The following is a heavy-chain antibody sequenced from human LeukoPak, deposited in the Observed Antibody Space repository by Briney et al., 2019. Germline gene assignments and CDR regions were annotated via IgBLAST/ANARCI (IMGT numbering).Heavy chain of an antibody. D-gene: IGHD2-15*01. CDR1: GFTFSTYA. V-gene: IGHV3-23*01. J-gene: IGHJ1*01. Sequence: GGSLRLSCAASGFTFSTYAMNWVRQAPGKGLEWVSVIGGSGSYTYYADSVKGRFTISSDNSKNTLYLQMNSLRADDTAVYYCAKEGAGSSNRYFQHWGQGTLVTVSS. CDR2: IGGSGSYT. CDR3: AKEGAGSSNRYFQH.